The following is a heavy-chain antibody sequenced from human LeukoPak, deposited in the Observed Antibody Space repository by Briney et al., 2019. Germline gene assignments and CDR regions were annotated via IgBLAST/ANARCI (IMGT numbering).Heavy chain of an antibody. D-gene: IGHD5-18*01. J-gene: IGHJ6*03. CDR3: ARAGIPNYYYYYMDV. V-gene: IGHV3-21*01. Sequence: GGSLRLSCAASGFTFSSYSMNWVRQAPGKGLEWVSSISSSSSYIYYADSVKGRFTISRDNAKNSLYLQMTSLRAEDTALYSCARAGIPNYYYYYMDVWGKGTTVTVSS. CDR2: ISSSSSYI. CDR1: GFTFSSYS.